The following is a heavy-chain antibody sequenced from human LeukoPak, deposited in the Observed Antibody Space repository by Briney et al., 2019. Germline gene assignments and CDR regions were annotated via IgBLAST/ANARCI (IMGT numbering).Heavy chain of an antibody. CDR3: VKRATMSGATYYFDY. CDR1: GFTFSSYA. J-gene: IGHJ4*02. Sequence: GGSLRLSCAASGFTFSSYAMYWVRQAPGRGLEWVSAIPGSGNSTYYADSVKGRFAISRDNSNNMLYLQMNSLRAEDTAVYYCVKRATMSGATYYFDYWGQGTLVTVSS. CDR2: IPGSGNST. D-gene: IGHD5-12*01. V-gene: IGHV3-23*01.